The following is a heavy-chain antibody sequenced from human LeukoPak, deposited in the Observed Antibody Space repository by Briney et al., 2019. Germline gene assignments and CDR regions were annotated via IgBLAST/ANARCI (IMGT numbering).Heavy chain of an antibody. D-gene: IGHD5-12*01. CDR2: IYYSGST. V-gene: IGHV4-39*07. Sequence: SETLSLTCTVSGGSISSSSYYWGWIRQPPGKGLEWIGSIYYSGSTYYNPSLKSRVTISVDTSKNQFSLKLSSVTAADTAMYYCAREHSGYDFTSSGKDALDMWGQGTLVTVSS. CDR1: GGSISSSSYY. J-gene: IGHJ3*02. CDR3: AREHSGYDFTSSGKDALDM.